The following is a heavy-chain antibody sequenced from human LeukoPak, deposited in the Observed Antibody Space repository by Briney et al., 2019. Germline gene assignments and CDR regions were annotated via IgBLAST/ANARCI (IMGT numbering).Heavy chain of an antibody. CDR1: GGTFSSYT. CDR2: IIPILGIA. V-gene: IGHV1-69*04. J-gene: IGHJ4*02. Sequence: SVKVSCKASGGTFSSYTISWVRQAPGQGLEWMGRIIPILGIANYAQKFQGRVTITADKSTSTAYMELSSLRSEDTAVYYCARDASSSPEDLDYWGQGTLVTVSS. CDR3: ARDASSSPEDLDY. D-gene: IGHD6-13*01.